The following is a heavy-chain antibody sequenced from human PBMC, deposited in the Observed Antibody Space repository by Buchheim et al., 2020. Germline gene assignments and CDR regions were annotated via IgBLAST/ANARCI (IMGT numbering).Heavy chain of an antibody. Sequence: DVQLLQSGGGLVQPGGSLRLSCAASGFTMSSDGMSWVRQAPGKGLEWVATIAAGGNSFHADSVKGRFTISRDDSTNTLYLQMNNLRAEDTAVYYCDKIWSGYSGADYWGQGTL. CDR3: DKIWSGYSGADY. CDR1: GFTMSSDG. J-gene: IGHJ4*02. V-gene: IGHV3-23*01. CDR2: IAAGGNS. D-gene: IGHD3-3*01.